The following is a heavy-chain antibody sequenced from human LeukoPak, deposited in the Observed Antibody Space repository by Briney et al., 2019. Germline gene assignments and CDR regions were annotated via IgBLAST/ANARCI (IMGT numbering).Heavy chain of an antibody. D-gene: IGHD4-23*01. CDR3: ARDPMYNGGNSGAFDF. CDR1: GITFRDHF. V-gene: IGHV3-11*01. Sequence: PGGSLRLSCAASGITFRDHFMTWIRQAPGKGLEWISYISGSGATYYADSVKGRFTISRDNAQNSLWLQMNSLRAEDTAVYYCARDPMYNGGNSGAFDFWGQGTLVTVSS. J-gene: IGHJ3*01. CDR2: ISGSGAT.